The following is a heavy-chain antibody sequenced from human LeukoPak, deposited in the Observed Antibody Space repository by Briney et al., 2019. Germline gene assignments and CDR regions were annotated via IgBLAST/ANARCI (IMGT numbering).Heavy chain of an antibody. Sequence: SETLSLTCAVYGGSFSGYYWSWIRQPPGKGLEWIGEINHSGSTDYNPSLKSRVTISVDTSKNQFSLKLSSVTAADTAVYYCARLRVGANDYWGQGTLVIVSS. D-gene: IGHD1-26*01. V-gene: IGHV4-34*01. CDR1: GGSFSGYY. J-gene: IGHJ4*02. CDR2: INHSGST. CDR3: ARLRVGANDY.